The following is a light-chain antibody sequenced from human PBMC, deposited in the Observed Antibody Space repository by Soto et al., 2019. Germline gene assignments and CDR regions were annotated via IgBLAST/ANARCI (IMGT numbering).Light chain of an antibody. CDR3: QQYGTSPLT. Sequence: EIVLTQSPGTLSLSPGERATLSCRASQSVSGSYLAWYQQKPGQAPRLFIYGASSRATGIPDRFRGSGSGTDFTLTISRLEPEDFAVYYCQQYGTSPLTFGGGTKVEIK. CDR1: QSVSGSY. CDR2: GAS. V-gene: IGKV3-20*01. J-gene: IGKJ4*01.